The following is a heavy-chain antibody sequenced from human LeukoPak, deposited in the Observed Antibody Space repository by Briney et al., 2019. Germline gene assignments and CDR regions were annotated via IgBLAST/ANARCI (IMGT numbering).Heavy chain of an antibody. D-gene: IGHD5-18*01. V-gene: IGHV3-23*01. J-gene: IGHJ4*02. CDR2: ISGSGGYT. CDR1: GFTFSSYA. CDR3: AKLSAYSYGDKGD. Sequence: GVSLRLSCAASGFTFSSYAMSWVRQAPGKGREWGSAISGSGGYTYYADSVKGRFTISRDNSKNTLYLQMNSLRAEDTAVYYCAKLSAYSYGDKGDWGQGTLVTVSS.